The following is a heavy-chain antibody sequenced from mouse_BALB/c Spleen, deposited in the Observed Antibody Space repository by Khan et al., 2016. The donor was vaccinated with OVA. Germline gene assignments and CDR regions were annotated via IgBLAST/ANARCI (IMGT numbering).Heavy chain of an antibody. CDR3: ARGGAAYDRNDGGAMEY. CDR2: INTHSGVP. D-gene: IGHD2-14*01. CDR1: GYTFTTAG. V-gene: IGHV9-4*02. Sequence: QVQLKQSGPELKKPGETVRISCKASGYTFTTAGIQWVQKMPGKGLKWIGWINTHSGVPKYAADFKGRFAFSLEISVRTEYLMITNRKNEDTATYFCARGGAAYDRNDGGAMEYWGKGTSVTVSS. J-gene: IGHJ4*01.